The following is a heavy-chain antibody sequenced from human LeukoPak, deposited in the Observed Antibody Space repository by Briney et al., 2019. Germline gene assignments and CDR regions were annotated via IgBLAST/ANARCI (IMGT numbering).Heavy chain of an antibody. J-gene: IGHJ6*03. Sequence: GASVKVSCKASGYTFTSYDINWVRQATGQGLEWMGWMNPNSGNTGYAQKFQGRVTMTRNTSISTAYMELSSLRSDDTAVYYCARDVSDFRSFSKYYYMDVWGKGTTVTVSS. CDR3: ARDVSDFRSFSKYYYMDV. CDR1: GYTFTSYD. V-gene: IGHV1-8*01. D-gene: IGHD3-3*01. CDR2: MNPNSGNT.